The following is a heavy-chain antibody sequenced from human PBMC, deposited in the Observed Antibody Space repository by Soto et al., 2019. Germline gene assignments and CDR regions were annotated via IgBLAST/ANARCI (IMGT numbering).Heavy chain of an antibody. D-gene: IGHD6-25*01. CDR2: IFPGDSET. CDR1: GYSFTSYW. Sequence: GESLKISCKGSGYSFTSYWIGWVRQMPGKGLEWMGIIFPGDSETRYSPSFQGQVTISADKSITTAYLQWSSLKASDTAMYYCARIEAKAEVRLWIDTWGQGTLVTVSS. CDR3: ARIEAKAEVRLWIDT. V-gene: IGHV5-51*01. J-gene: IGHJ5*02.